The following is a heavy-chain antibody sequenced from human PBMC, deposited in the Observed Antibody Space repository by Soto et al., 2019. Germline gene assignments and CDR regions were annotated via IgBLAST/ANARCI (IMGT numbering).Heavy chain of an antibody. V-gene: IGHV4-39*01. CDR3: ARHPDACYYGMDV. J-gene: IGHJ6*02. CDR1: GGSISSSSYY. CDR2: IYYSGST. Sequence: PSETLSLTCTVSGGSISSSSYYWGWIRQPPGKGLEWIGSIYYSGSTYYNPSLKSRVTISVDTSKNQFSLKLSSVTAADTAVYYCARHPDACYYGMDVWGQGTTVTVSS.